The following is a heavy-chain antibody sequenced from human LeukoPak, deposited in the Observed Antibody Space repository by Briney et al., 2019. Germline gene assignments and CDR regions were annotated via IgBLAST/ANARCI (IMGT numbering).Heavy chain of an antibody. CDR1: GFNFANHA. CDR3: VREDTPATANY. Sequence: GGSLRLYCAASGFNFANHAMSWVRQTPGKGLEWVSAISGGGDITYYAGSVTGRFTISRDNSKDTLFLQMHSLRPGDTAVYYCVREDTPATANYWGQGTLVTISS. V-gene: IGHV3-23*01. J-gene: IGHJ4*02. D-gene: IGHD2-21*02. CDR2: ISGGGDIT.